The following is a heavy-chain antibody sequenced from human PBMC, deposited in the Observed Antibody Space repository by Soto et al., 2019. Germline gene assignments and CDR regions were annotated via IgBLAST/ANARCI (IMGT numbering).Heavy chain of an antibody. CDR1: GGTFSSYT. Sequence: GASVKVSCKASGGTFSSYTISWVRQAPGQGLEWMGRIIPILGIANYAQKFQGRVTITADKSTSTAYMELSSLRSEDTAVYYCARGGYSSSWYGNYYYYGMDVWGQGTTVTVSS. D-gene: IGHD6-13*01. CDR3: ARGGYSSSWYGNYYYYGMDV. CDR2: IIPILGIA. J-gene: IGHJ6*02. V-gene: IGHV1-69*02.